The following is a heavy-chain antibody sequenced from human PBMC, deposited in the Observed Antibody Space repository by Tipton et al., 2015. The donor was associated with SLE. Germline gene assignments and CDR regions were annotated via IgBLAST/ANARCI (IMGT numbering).Heavy chain of an antibody. D-gene: IGHD6-13*01. CDR3: ARAPGGIAAAGRVDY. CDR1: GFTFSSYW. J-gene: IGHJ4*02. CDR2: INSDGSST. V-gene: IGHV3-74*01. Sequence: SLRLSCAASGFTFSSYWMHWVRQAPGKGLVWVSRINSDGSSTSYADSVKGRFTISRDNAKNTLYLQMNSLRAEDTAVYYCARAPGGIAAAGRVDYWGQGTLVTVSS.